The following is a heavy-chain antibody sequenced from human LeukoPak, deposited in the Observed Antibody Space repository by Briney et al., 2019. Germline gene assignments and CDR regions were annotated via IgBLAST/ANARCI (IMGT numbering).Heavy chain of an antibody. CDR3: ASGIAAQAGSFFYYYFIDV. CDR2: VFYDGST. Sequence: PSETLSLTCTVSSGSISSHHWTWIRQPPGKGLEYIGYVFYDGSTNYNPSHKSRVTISVDTSKNQFSLKLSSVTPADTAVYYCASGIAAQAGSFFYYYFIDVWAKGTTVTVSS. D-gene: IGHD6-6*01. V-gene: IGHV4-59*11. J-gene: IGHJ6*04. CDR1: SGSISSHH.